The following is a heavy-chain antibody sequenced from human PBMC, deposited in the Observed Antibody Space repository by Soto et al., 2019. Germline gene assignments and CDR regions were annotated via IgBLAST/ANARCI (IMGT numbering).Heavy chain of an antibody. D-gene: IGHD3-22*01. V-gene: IGHV4-59*08. CDR2: IYYSGST. CDR3: ARLPYYYDSSGYYFDY. CDR1: GGSISSYY. J-gene: IGHJ4*02. Sequence: PSETLSLTCTVSGGSISSYYWSWIRQPPGKGLEWIGYIYYSGSTNYNPSLKSRVTISVDTSKNQFSLKLSSVTAADTAVYYCARLPYYYDSSGYYFDYWGQGTLVTVS.